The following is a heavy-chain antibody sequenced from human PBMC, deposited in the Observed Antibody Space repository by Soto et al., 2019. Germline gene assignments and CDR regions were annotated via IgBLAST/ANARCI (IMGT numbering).Heavy chain of an antibody. CDR3: ARVLMRNWDDP. D-gene: IGHD2-8*01. CDR2: LYNSAIT. Sequence: QVQLQESGPGLVKPSETLSLNCTVSGGSISSYYWSSIRQAPGKGLEWIGHLYNSAITNYNPSLKSRVTISIDTSKNQFSLKLSSVTATDTAVYYCARVLMRNWDDPWGQGTLVTVSS. CDR1: GGSISSYY. J-gene: IGHJ5*02. V-gene: IGHV4-59*01.